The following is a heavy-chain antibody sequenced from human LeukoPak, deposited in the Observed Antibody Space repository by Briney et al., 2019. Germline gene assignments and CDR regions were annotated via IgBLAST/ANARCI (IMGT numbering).Heavy chain of an antibody. CDR3: ARALYYDILTGYQTHTYYLDY. J-gene: IGHJ4*02. Sequence: PGGSLRLSCTASRVTFSGYTMNWVRQAPGKGLEWVSSISSRSSDIYYAASVKGRFTISRDNARNSLYLQMSSLRAEDTAVYYCARALYYDILTGYQTHTYYLDYWGQGALVTVSS. CDR1: RVTFSGYT. D-gene: IGHD3-9*01. V-gene: IGHV3-21*01. CDR2: ISSRSSDI.